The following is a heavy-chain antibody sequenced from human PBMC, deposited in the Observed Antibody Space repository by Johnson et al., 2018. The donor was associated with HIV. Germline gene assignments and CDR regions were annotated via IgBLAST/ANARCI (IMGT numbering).Heavy chain of an antibody. CDR2: IWYDGSNK. D-gene: IGHD6-6*01. J-gene: IGHJ3*02. V-gene: IGHV3-33*06. Sequence: QVQLVESGGGLVQPGGSLRLSCVVSGFTVSSYGMHWVRQAPGKGLEWVAVIWYDGSNKYYADSVKGRFTISRDNSKNTLYLQMNSLRAEDTAVYYCAKDKEYSSSPGACDIWGQGTMVTVSS. CDR1: GFTVSSYG. CDR3: AKDKEYSSSPGACDI.